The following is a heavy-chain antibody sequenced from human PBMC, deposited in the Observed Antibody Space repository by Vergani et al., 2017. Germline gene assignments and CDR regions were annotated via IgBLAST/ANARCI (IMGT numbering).Heavy chain of an antibody. D-gene: IGHD5-18*01. CDR1: GGSISSSSYY. CDR2: IYYSGST. CDR3: ARGLGKRYSYGYLDWYFDL. Sequence: QLQLQESGPGLVKPSETLSLTCTVSGGSISSSSYYWGWIRQPPGKGLEWIGSIYYSGSTYYNPSLKSRVTISVDTSKNQFSLKLSSVTAADTAVYYCARGLGKRYSYGYLDWYFDLWGRGTLVTVSS. V-gene: IGHV4-39*01. J-gene: IGHJ2*01.